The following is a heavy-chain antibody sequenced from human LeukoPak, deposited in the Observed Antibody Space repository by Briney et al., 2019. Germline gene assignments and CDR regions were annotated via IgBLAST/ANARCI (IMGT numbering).Heavy chain of an antibody. CDR3: ARQQQGWFDP. Sequence: TPSETLSLTCTVSGPSISSYYWSWIRQPPGKGLEWIGYIYYSGSTNYNPSLKSRVTISVDTSKNQFSLKLSSVTAADTAVYYCARQQQGWFDPWGQGTLVTVSS. J-gene: IGHJ5*02. CDR1: GPSISSYY. D-gene: IGHD6-13*01. CDR2: IYYSGST. V-gene: IGHV4-59*01.